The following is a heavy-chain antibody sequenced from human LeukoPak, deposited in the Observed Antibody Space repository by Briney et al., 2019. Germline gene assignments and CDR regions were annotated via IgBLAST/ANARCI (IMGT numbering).Heavy chain of an antibody. V-gene: IGHV1-18*01. J-gene: IGHJ5*02. CDR1: GYTFTSYG. D-gene: IGHD1-14*01. CDR2: ISALTGDT. CDR3: AREATGRAFDP. Sequence: ASVKVSCKASGYTFTSYGISWVRQAPGQGLEWMGWISALTGDTNYAQKFQGRLTMTTDTSTDTAYMEMRGLRSDDTAVYYCAREATGRAFDPWGQGTLVVVSS.